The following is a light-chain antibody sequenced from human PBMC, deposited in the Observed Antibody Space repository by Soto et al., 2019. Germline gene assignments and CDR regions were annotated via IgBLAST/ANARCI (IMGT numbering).Light chain of an antibody. Sequence: QSALTQPASVSGSPGQSITISCTGTSSDVGCYNLVSWYQHHPGKAPKLMIYEGSKRPSGVSNRFSGSRSGNTASLTISWLQAEDEANYYCCSYAGSSTFVVFGGGTKRTVL. CDR2: EGS. CDR1: SSDVGCYNL. V-gene: IGLV2-23*01. CDR3: CSYAGSSTFVV. J-gene: IGLJ2*01.